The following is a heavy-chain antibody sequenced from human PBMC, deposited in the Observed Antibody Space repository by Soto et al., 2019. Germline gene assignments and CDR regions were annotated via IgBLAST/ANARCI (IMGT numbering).Heavy chain of an antibody. CDR3: ARAPGGSGRGYFDY. CDR2: IYHSGSS. Sequence: QVQLQESGPGLVKPSGTLSLTCAVSGGFISRSNWWSWVRQPPGKGLEWIGEIYHSGSSNYNPSLESRVTISVDESKNQFSLKLNSVYGADTAVYYCARAPGGSGRGYFDYWGQGALVTVSS. V-gene: IGHV4-4*02. CDR1: GGFISRSNW. J-gene: IGHJ4*02. D-gene: IGHD3-10*01.